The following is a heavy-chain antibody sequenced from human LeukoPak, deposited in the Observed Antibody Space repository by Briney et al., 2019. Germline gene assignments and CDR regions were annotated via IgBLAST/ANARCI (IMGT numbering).Heavy chain of an antibody. D-gene: IGHD1-26*01. CDR1: RFTFCTNN. CDR2: FSSSSSTI. CDR3: ATSAGFVLPNAITGSWYMDV. J-gene: IGHJ6*03. V-gene: IGHV3-48*01. Sequence: GSLRLSCAASRFTFCTNNMNWVRQAPGKGREWGSYFSSSSSTIYFVDSVKGRVTISRDNAKRSLSLQMSRLRAEDTAVYFCATSAGFVLPNAITGSWYMDVWGRGTSVTVSS.